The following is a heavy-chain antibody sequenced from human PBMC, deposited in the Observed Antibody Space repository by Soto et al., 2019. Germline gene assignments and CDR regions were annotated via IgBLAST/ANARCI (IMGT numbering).Heavy chain of an antibody. CDR1: GGSIDSRGYY. CDR2: IYYSGSI. Sequence: SETLSLTCTVSGGSIDSRGYYWTWIRQHPGKGLEWIGNIYYSGSIHFNPSLKSRLTMLVDTSENQFSLKLTSVTAADTAVYYCARQSESTGYFYGWFDPWGQGTLVTVSS. J-gene: IGHJ5*02. V-gene: IGHV4-31*03. CDR3: ARQSESTGYFYGWFDP. D-gene: IGHD3-9*01.